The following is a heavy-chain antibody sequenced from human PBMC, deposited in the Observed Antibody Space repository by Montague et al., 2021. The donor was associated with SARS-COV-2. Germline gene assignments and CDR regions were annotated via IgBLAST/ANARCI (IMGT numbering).Heavy chain of an antibody. J-gene: IGHJ4*02. CDR3: ARRGSSVWGVTVSAELDY. CDR2: INQSGRT. V-gene: IGHV4-34*01. CDR1: GGSFRGYS. Sequence: SETLSLTCAVYGGSFRGYSWSWIRQPPEKGLEWIGEINQSGRTNNNPSLKSRVIISVDTSKNQFSLKLSSVTAADTAVYYCARRGSSVWGVTVSAELDYWGQGILVIVSS. D-gene: IGHD3-10*01.